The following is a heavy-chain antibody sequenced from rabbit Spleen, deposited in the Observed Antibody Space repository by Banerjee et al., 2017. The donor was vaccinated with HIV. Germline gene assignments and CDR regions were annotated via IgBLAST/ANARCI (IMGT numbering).Heavy chain of an antibody. CDR1: GFSFSSSFY. D-gene: IGHD2-1*01. J-gene: IGHJ4*01. CDR3: ARRKNDYGVFML. Sequence: QSLEESGGDLVKPGASLTLTCTASGFSFSSSFYMCWVRQAPGKGLECIACIAAGYSTTYYASWAKGRFTISKTSSTVDLKMTSLTAADTAAYFCARRKNDYGVFMLWGPGTLVTVS. CDR2: IAAGYSTT. V-gene: IGHV1S40*01.